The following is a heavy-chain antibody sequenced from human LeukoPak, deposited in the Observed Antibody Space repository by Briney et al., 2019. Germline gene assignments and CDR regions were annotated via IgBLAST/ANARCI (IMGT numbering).Heavy chain of an antibody. CDR2: INPNSGGT. J-gene: IGHJ4*02. Sequence: ASVKVSCKTSGYSFSDYYMHWVRQAPGQGLEWMGWINPNSGGTSSAQKFQGRVTMTRDTSITTVYMEVNWLTSDDTAIYYCARADRRDVAPYLIAPGGKGTLVTVSS. D-gene: IGHD2-21*01. CDR3: ARADRRDVAPYLIAP. V-gene: IGHV1-2*02. CDR1: GYSFSDYY.